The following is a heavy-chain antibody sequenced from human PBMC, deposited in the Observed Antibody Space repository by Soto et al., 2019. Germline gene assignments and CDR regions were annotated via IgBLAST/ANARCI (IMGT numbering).Heavy chain of an antibody. D-gene: IGHD3-22*01. CDR2: IIPIFGTA. CDR3: ARGYYDSSGYSYYYYGMDV. J-gene: IGHJ6*02. V-gene: IGHV1-69*13. Sequence: SVKVSCKASGGTFGSYAISWVRQAPGQGLEWMGGIIPIFGTANYAQKFQGRVTITADESTSTAYMELSSLRSEDTAVYYCARGYYDSSGYSYYYYGMDVWGQGTTVTVSS. CDR1: GGTFGSYA.